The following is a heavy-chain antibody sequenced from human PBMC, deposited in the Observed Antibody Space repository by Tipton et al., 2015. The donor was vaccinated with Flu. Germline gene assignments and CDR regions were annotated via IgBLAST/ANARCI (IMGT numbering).Heavy chain of an antibody. Sequence: SLRLSCAASGFTFSSYEMNWVRQFPGKGLEWISYISNGGSSTYYADSVKGRFTISRDNAKNSVFLQMNSLRAEDTAVYYCARGWRDCTNTNCYWYYSYGMDVWGRGTTVTVSS. CDR1: GFTFSSYE. CDR3: ARGWRDCTNTNCYWYYSYGMDV. D-gene: IGHD2-8*01. V-gene: IGHV3-48*03. J-gene: IGHJ6*02. CDR2: ISNGGSST.